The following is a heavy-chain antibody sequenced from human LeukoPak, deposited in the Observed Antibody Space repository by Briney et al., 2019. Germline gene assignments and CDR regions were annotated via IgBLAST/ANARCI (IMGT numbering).Heavy chain of an antibody. CDR3: ARDRGTWNDDGFDY. J-gene: IGHJ4*02. CDR2: IYITGST. CDR1: GGSISSYY. Sequence: SETLSLTCTVSGGSISSYYWSWIRQPAGKGLEWIGRIYITGSTNYNPSLKSRVTMSVDTSKNQFSLKLSSVTAADTAVYYCARDRGTWNDDGFDYWGQGTLVTVSS. D-gene: IGHD1-1*01. V-gene: IGHV4-4*07.